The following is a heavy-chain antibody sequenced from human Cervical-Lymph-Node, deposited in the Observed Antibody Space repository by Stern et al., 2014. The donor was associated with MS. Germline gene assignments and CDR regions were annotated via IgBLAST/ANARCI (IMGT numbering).Heavy chain of an antibody. D-gene: IGHD3-22*01. CDR3: ARSGHYYDSSGYRNLDAFDI. Sequence: QVTLKESGPALVKPTQTLTLTCTFSGFSLSTSGMCVSWIRQPPGKALEWLGFIDWDDDKYYSTSLKTRLTISKDTSKNQVVLTMTNMDPADTATYYCARSGHYYDSSGYRNLDAFDIWGQGTMVTVSS. J-gene: IGHJ3*02. CDR2: IDWDDDK. CDR1: GFSLSTSGMC. V-gene: IGHV2-70*01.